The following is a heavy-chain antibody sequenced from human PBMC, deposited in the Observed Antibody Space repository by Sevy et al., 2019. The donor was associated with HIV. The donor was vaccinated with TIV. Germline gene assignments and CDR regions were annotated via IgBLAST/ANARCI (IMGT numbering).Heavy chain of an antibody. CDR1: GFNFTASA. D-gene: IGHD3-10*01. V-gene: IGHV3-23*01. CDR2: IGRSGSSS. CDR3: PKPASLNLWFAY. Sequence: GGSLRLSCVASGFNFTASAMSWVRQSPGKGLEWISTIGRSGSSSYYAHSVKGRFTISRDNSKRTLYLQMNSLTADDTAVYFCPKPASLNLWFAYWGQGILVTVSS. J-gene: IGHJ1*01.